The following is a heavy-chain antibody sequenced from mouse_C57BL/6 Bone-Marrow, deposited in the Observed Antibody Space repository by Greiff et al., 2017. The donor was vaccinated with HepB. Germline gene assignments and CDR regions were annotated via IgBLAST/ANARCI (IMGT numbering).Heavy chain of an antibody. J-gene: IGHJ4*01. CDR2: IYPGDGDT. Sequence: VQLQQSGPELVKPGASVKISCKASGYAFSSSWMNWVKQRPGKGLEWIGRIYPGDGDTNYNGKFKGKATLTADKSSSTAYMQLSSLTSEDSAVYFCASPFITTVVATDYYAMDYWGQGTSVTVSS. CDR3: ASPFITTVVATDYYAMDY. CDR1: GYAFSSSW. D-gene: IGHD1-1*01. V-gene: IGHV1-82*01.